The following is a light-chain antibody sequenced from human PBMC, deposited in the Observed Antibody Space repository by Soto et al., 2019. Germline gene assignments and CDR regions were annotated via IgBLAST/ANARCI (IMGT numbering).Light chain of an antibody. Sequence: QSALTQPGSVSGSPGQSITISCTGTSSDVGGYNYVSWYQQHPGKAPKLMIYDVSNRPSGVSNRFSGSKSGNTASLTISGLQAEDEADYYCSSYTSSSTPVVFGGGTKLTVL. J-gene: IGLJ2*01. CDR3: SSYTSSSTPVV. CDR2: DVS. V-gene: IGLV2-14*01. CDR1: SSDVGGYNY.